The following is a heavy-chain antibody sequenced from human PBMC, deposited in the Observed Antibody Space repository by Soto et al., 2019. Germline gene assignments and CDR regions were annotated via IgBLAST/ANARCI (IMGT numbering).Heavy chain of an antibody. Sequence: EVQLVESGGGLVQPGGPLRLSCGASGFTFSRHWMHWVRQVPGKGLVWVSRITNDGSSTSYADSVKGRFTVSRDNAKNTLYLQMSSLRAEDTAVYYCVRVGAGWAFDIWGQGTMVTVSA. CDR1: GFTFSRHW. CDR2: ITNDGSST. J-gene: IGHJ3*02. CDR3: VRVGAGWAFDI. D-gene: IGHD3-3*01. V-gene: IGHV3-74*01.